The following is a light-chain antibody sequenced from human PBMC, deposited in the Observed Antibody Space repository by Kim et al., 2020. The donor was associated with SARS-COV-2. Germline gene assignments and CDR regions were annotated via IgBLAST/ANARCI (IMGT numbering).Light chain of an antibody. CDR2: DAS. CDR1: QDISNY. CDR3: QQYDNLHLT. Sequence: ASVGDRVTSTCQASQDISNYLNWCRQKPGRAPKLLIYDASTLETGVPSRFSGSGSGTDVTFTISTLQPEDIATYYCQQYDNLHLTFGGGTKVDIK. J-gene: IGKJ4*01. V-gene: IGKV1-33*01.